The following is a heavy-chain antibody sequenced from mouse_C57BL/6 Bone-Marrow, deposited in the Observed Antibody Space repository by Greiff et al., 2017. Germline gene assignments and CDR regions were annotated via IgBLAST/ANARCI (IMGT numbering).Heavy chain of an antibody. D-gene: IGHD2-5*01. CDR1: GYTFTSYW. V-gene: IGHV1-52*01. CDR3: ARNYSNYPCAY. Sequence: QVQLQQPGAELVRPGSSVKLSSKASGYTFTSYWMHWVKQRPIQGLEWIGNIDPSDSETHYNQKFKDKATLTVDKSSSTAYMQLSSLTSEDSAVYYCARNYSNYPCAYWGQGTLVTVSA. CDR2: IDPSDSET. J-gene: IGHJ3*01.